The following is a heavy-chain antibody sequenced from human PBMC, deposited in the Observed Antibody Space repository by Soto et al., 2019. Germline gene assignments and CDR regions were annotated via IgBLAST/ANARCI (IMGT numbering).Heavy chain of an antibody. J-gene: IGHJ4*02. V-gene: IGHV3-30*03. CDR2: ISYDGSEK. D-gene: IGHD1-1*01. CDR1: GFTFSSYG. Sequence: PGGSLRLSCAASGFTFSSYGMHWVRQAPGKGLEWVAVISYDGSEKFYADSVKGRFTISRDDSKNTLYLQMNNLRAEDSAVYDCVRDHSGLKDFDYWGQGALVPVSS. CDR3: VRDHSGLKDFDY.